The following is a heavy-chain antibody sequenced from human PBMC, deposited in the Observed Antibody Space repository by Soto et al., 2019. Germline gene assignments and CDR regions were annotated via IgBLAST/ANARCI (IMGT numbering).Heavy chain of an antibody. CDR1: GGSISSSSYY. D-gene: IGHD3-3*01. CDR3: ASYSIGGQNFDY. J-gene: IGHJ4*02. CDR2: IYYTGST. V-gene: IGHV4-61*05. Sequence: SETLSLTCTVSGGSISSSSYYWSWIRQPPGKGLEWIGYIYYTGSTNYNPSLQSRVTISGDASKSQFSLKLTSVTAADTAVYYCASYSIGGQNFDYWGQGTLVTVSS.